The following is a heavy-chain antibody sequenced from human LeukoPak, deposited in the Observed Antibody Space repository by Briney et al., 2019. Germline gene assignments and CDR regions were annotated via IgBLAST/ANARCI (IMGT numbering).Heavy chain of an antibody. D-gene: IGHD5-12*01. CDR3: ARALNVDIVATIGGYYFDY. J-gene: IGHJ4*02. CDR1: GFTFSSYE. CDR2: ISSSGSTI. Sequence: GGSLRLSCAASGFTFSSYEMNWVRQAPGKGLEWVSYISSSGSTIYYADSVKGRFTISRDNAKNSLYLQMNSLRAEDTAVYYCARALNVDIVATIGGYYFDYWGQGTLVTVSS. V-gene: IGHV3-48*03.